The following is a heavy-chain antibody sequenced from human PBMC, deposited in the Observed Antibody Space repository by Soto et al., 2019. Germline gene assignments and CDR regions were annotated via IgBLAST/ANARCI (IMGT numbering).Heavy chain of an antibody. Sequence: ASALDSCWASGHTFTRDYMHWVRQAPGQGLEWMGWINPNSGGTNYAQKFQGWVTMTRDTSISTAYMELSRLRSDDTAVYYCARDNHYDFWSVPIKWLEPWGQGTLVSVSA. V-gene: IGHV1-2*04. CDR3: ARDNHYDFWSVPIKWLEP. CDR2: INPNSGGT. J-gene: IGHJ5*02. CDR1: GHTFTRDY. D-gene: IGHD3-3*01.